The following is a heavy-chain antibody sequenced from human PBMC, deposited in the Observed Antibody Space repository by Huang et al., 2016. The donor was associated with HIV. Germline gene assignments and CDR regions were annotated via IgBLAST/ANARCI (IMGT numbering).Heavy chain of an antibody. CDR3: AREKAADSAWYGVYYFDY. J-gene: IGHJ4*02. CDR2: INHIGKT. D-gene: IGHD6-19*01. CDR1: GGSFSGYY. Sequence: QVQLRQWGAGLVKPSETLSLTCAVYGGSFSGYYWTWIRQSPGTGLDWIGEINHIGKTNYQPSLKSRVTMSKDTAKNQFSLQLTSVSAADTGVYFCAREKAADSAWYGVYYFDYWGEGALVTVTS. V-gene: IGHV4-34*01.